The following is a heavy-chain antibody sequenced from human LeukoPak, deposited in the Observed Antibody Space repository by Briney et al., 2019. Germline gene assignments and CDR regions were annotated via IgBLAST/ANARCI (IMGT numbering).Heavy chain of an antibody. CDR3: ASGSTVVTIANAFDI. CDR2: ISSSSSYI. V-gene: IGHV3-21*01. CDR1: GFTFSSYE. Sequence: GGSLRLSCAASGFTFSSYEMNWVRQAPGKGLEWVSSISSSSSYIYYADSVKGRFTISRDNAKNSLYLQMNSLRAEDTAVYYCASGSTVVTIANAFDIWGQGTMVTVSS. D-gene: IGHD4-23*01. J-gene: IGHJ3*02.